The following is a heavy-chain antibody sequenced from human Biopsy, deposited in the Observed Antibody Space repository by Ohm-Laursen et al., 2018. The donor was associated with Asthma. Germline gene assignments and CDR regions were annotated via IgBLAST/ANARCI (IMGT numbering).Heavy chain of an antibody. CDR1: GFTFSSYS. Sequence: SLRLSCAASGFTFSSYSMNWVRQAPGKGLEWISSISSSSSYIYYADSVKGRFTISRDNAKNSLYLQMNSLRAEDTAVYYCARVWQLATLDYWGQGALVTVSS. D-gene: IGHD6-13*01. CDR3: ARVWQLATLDY. CDR2: ISSSSSYI. J-gene: IGHJ4*02. V-gene: IGHV3-21*01.